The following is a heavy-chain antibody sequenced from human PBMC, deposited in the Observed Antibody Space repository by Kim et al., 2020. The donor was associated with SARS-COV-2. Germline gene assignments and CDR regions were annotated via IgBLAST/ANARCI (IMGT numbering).Heavy chain of an antibody. CDR1: GYTFSSYG. D-gene: IGHD2-2*01. CDR2: ISGKNGNT. CDR3: ARDPSVLLYCTATSCSSSKKHWCDP. J-gene: IGHJ5*02. V-gene: IGHV1-18*01. Sequence: ASVKVSCKTSGYTFSSYGVSWVRQAPGQGLEWMGWISGKNGNTKYSEKVQGRVTLTTDTSTSTAYMELRSLGFDDTAVYYCARDPSVLLYCTATSCSSSKKHWCDPWGRGTLVTVSS.